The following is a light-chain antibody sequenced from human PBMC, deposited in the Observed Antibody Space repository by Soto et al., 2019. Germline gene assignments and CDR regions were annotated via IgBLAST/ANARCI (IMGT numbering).Light chain of an antibody. CDR3: KQSYSTPWT. J-gene: IGKJ1*01. CDR1: QGISTY. CDR2: AAS. V-gene: IGKV1-39*01. Sequence: DIQMTQSPSSLSASVGDRVTITCRASQGISTYLNWYHQKPGKAPKLLIYAASSLQSGVPSRFSGSGSETDFTLTISSLQPEDFATYSCKQSYSTPWTFGQGTKVDIK.